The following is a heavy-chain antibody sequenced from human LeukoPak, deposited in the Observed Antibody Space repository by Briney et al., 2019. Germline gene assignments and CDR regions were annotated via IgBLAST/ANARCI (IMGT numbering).Heavy chain of an antibody. CDR1: GYTFTTYG. V-gene: IGHV1-18*01. CDR3: AREIPRGRHRFHCFDP. Sequence: ASVKLSCKASGYTFTTYGISWVRQAPGQRPEWRGWIRPYNGNTNYAQMLKGRVTMTTDTSTSTAYMELRSLRSDDTAVYYCAREIPRGRHRFHCFDPWGQGTLVTVSS. D-gene: IGHD3-10*01. CDR2: IRPYNGNT. J-gene: IGHJ5*02.